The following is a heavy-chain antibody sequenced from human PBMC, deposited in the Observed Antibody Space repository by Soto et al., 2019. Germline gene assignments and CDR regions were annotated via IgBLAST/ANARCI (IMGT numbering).Heavy chain of an antibody. D-gene: IGHD2-15*01. J-gene: IGHJ3*02. V-gene: IGHV3-21*01. CDR1: GFTFSSHS. Sequence: GGSLRLSCAASGFTFSSHSMNWVRQAPGKGLEWVSSIRSSSSYIYYADSVKGRLSISRDNAKNSLYLQMNSLRAEDTAVYYCARYGFEEDCSGGSYYSGSFDIWGQGTMVTVSS. CDR3: ARYGFEEDCSGGSYYSGSFDI. CDR2: IRSSSSYI.